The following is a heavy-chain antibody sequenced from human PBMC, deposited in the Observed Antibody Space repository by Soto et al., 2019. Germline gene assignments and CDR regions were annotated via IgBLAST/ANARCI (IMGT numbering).Heavy chain of an antibody. CDR1: RVSLNDYV. CDR3: AREGFYYYYGMDV. CDR2: ISSSSSTI. Sequence: GVSLRLSWTTSRVSLNDYVMTWVRQAPGKGLEWVSYISSSSSTIYYADSVKGRFTISRDNAKNSLYLQMNSLRAEDTAVYYCAREGFYYYYGMDVWGQGTTVTVSS. V-gene: IGHV3-48*01. J-gene: IGHJ6*02.